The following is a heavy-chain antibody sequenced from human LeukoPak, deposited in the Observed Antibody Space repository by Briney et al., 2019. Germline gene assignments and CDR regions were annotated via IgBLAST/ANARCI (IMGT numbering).Heavy chain of an antibody. D-gene: IGHD3-22*01. Sequence: GASVKVSCKTSGDTFTSYYMHWVRQAPGQGLEWMGIINPTGGGTTYAQKFQGRVTMTRDTSTSTVYMELSSLRSEDTAVYYCARAYYDSSGYFNWFDPWGQGTLVTVSS. CDR1: GDTFTSYY. V-gene: IGHV1-46*01. J-gene: IGHJ5*02. CDR2: INPTGGGT. CDR3: ARAYYDSSGYFNWFDP.